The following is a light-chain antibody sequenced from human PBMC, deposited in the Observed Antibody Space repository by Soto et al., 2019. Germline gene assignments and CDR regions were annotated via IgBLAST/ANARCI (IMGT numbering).Light chain of an antibody. Sequence: DIVMTQSQDSLAVSLGERATINCKSSQTLLDSSNNKASLSWYQQKPGQPPKLLIYWTSTREFGVPDRFSGSGSGTDFTLTISSLQAEDVAVYYCQQYFNSPRTFGHGTKVEIK. CDR2: WTS. J-gene: IGKJ1*01. CDR3: QQYFNSPRT. CDR1: QTLLDSSNNKAS. V-gene: IGKV4-1*01.